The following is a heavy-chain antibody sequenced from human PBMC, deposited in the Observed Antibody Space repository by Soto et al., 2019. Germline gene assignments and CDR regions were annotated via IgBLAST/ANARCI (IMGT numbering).Heavy chain of an antibody. CDR2: IIPIFGTA. V-gene: IGHV1-69*13. CDR3: AGLGEMATTFGAFDS. J-gene: IGHJ3*02. D-gene: IGHD3-16*01. CDR1: GGTFSSYA. Sequence: SVKVSCKASGGTFSSYAISWVRQAPGQGLEWMGGIIPIFGTANYAQKFQGRVTITADESTSTAYMELSSLRSEDTAVYYCAGLGEMATTFGAFDSWGQGTMVTVSS.